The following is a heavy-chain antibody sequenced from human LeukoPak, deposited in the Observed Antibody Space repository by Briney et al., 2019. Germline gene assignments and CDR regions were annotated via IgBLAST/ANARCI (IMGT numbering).Heavy chain of an antibody. CDR1: GGSVSSLY. J-gene: IGHJ4*02. V-gene: IGHV4-59*02. CDR2: IYYTGST. Sequence: SETLSLTCNVSGGSVSSLYWSWFRQSPGEGLEWIGHIYYTGSTNYSPLLKGRVTISLDTSKNQFSLRLSSVTAADTAVYYCARSYCYLDYWGQGTLVTVSS. D-gene: IGHD2-15*01. CDR3: ARSYCYLDY.